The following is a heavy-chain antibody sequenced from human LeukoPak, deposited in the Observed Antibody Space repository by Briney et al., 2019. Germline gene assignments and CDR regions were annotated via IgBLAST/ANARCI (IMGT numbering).Heavy chain of an antibody. CDR2: IWYDGSNK. CDR1: GFTFSSYG. J-gene: IGHJ6*02. Sequence: GGSLRLSCAASGFTFSSYGMHWVRQAPGKGLEWVAVIWYDGSNKYYADSVKGRFTISRDNSKNTLYLQMNSLRAEDTAVYYCARFLMVRGVMNYYYGVDVWGQGTTVTVSS. V-gene: IGHV3-33*01. D-gene: IGHD3-10*01. CDR3: ARFLMVRGVMNYYYGVDV.